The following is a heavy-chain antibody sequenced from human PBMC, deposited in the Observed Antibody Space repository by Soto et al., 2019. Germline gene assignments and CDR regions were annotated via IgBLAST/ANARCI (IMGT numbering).Heavy chain of an antibody. Sequence: ASVTVSCKASGYTFTSYYMHCVRQAPGKGLEWMGIINPSDGSTSNAQKFQSRVTMTRDTSTSTVFMELSSLRSEDTAVYYCASATFEYSFDYWGQGTLVTVSS. CDR3: ASATFEYSFDY. CDR1: GYTFTSYY. V-gene: IGHV1-46*01. CDR2: INPSDGST. D-gene: IGHD3-10*02. J-gene: IGHJ4*02.